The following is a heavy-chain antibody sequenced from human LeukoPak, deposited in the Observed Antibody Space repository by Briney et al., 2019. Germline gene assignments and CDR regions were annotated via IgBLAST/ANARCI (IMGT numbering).Heavy chain of an antibody. V-gene: IGHV4-59*01. CDR3: ARTTIAVAGIFDY. D-gene: IGHD6-19*01. J-gene: IGHJ4*02. Sequence: SETLSLTCTVSGGSISSYYWSWLRQPPGKGLEWIGYIYYSGITNYNPSLKSRVTISVDTSKNQFSLKLSSVTAADTAVYYCARTTIAVAGIFDYWGQGTLVTVSS. CDR2: IYYSGIT. CDR1: GGSISSYY.